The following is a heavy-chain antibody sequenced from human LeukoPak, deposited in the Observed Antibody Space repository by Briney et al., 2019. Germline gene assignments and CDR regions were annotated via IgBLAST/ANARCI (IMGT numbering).Heavy chain of an antibody. V-gene: IGHV3-11*04. J-gene: IGHJ5*01. CDR1: GFTFSDSY. Sequence: GGSLRLSCAASGFTFSDSYMTWVRQAPGKGVEWVAYISGSGHDINYSDSVKGRFTVSRDNAKNSLYLQMSSPRVEDTAVYYCTRDPRHFDSCGQGTLVTVSS. D-gene: IGHD6-6*01. CDR2: ISGSGHDI. CDR3: TRDPRHFDS.